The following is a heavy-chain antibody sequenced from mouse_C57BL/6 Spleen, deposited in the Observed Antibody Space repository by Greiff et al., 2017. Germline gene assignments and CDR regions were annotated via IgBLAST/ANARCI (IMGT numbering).Heavy chain of an antibody. CDR1: GFNIKDYY. CDR3: ARGLGDYAWFAY. Sequence: VQLQQSGAELVKPGASVKLSCTASGFNIKDYYMHWVKQRTEQGLEWIGRIDPEDGETKYAPKIQGKATITADTSSNTAYLQLSSLTSEDTAVYYCARGLGDYAWFAYWGQGTLVTVSA. J-gene: IGHJ3*01. CDR2: IDPEDGET. D-gene: IGHD2-4*01. V-gene: IGHV14-2*01.